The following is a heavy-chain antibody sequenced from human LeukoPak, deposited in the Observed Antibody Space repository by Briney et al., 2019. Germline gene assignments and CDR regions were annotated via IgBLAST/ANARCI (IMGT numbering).Heavy chain of an antibody. Sequence: SETLSLTCTVSGYSISSGYFWGWIRQPPGKGLEWIGVYHVGTTDYNPSLKSRVTISVDRSKNQMSLKLSSVTAADTAVYYCARVLYKYYFDYWGQGTLVTVSS. D-gene: IGHD2/OR15-2a*01. J-gene: IGHJ4*02. CDR3: ARVLYKYYFDY. CDR2: VYHVGTT. V-gene: IGHV4-38-2*02. CDR1: GYSISSGYF.